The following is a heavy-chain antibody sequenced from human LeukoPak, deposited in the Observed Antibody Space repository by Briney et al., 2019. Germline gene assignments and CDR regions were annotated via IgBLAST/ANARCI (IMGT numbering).Heavy chain of an antibody. CDR1: GVSIGSYY. D-gene: IGHD3-10*01. Sequence: KTSETLSLTCTVSGVSIGSYYWSWIRQPPGKGLEWIGYIYYSGTTDYNPSLKSRVTISVDTSKNQFSLKLSSVTAADTAVYYCARRVSGSLYYFDYWGQGTLVTVSS. CDR3: ARRVSGSLYYFDY. CDR2: IYYSGTT. V-gene: IGHV4-59*08. J-gene: IGHJ4*02.